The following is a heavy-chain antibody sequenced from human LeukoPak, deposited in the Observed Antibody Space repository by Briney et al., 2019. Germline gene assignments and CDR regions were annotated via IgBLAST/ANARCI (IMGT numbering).Heavy chain of an antibody. CDR2: ISSSSSYT. J-gene: IGHJ4*02. Sequence: PGGPLRLSCAASGFTFSDYYMSWIRQAPGKGLEGVSYISSSSSYTNYADSVKGRFTISRDNAKNSLYLQMNSLRAEDTAVYYCASTKEDTAMAPFDYWGQGTLVTVSS. CDR3: ASTKEDTAMAPFDY. CDR1: GFTFSDYY. D-gene: IGHD5-18*01. V-gene: IGHV3-11*03.